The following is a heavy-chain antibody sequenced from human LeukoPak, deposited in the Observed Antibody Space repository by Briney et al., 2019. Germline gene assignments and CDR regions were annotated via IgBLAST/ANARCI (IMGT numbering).Heavy chain of an antibody. J-gene: IGHJ4*02. CDR1: GFTFGSYS. Sequence: GGSLRLSCAASGFTFGSYSMNWVRQAPGKGLEWVGFIRSQIYGGTPEYAASVKGRFTISRDDSEGVAYLQMNSLKTEDTAVYYCTRDQTPYYWGQGTLVTVSS. CDR3: TRDQTPYY. CDR2: IRSQIYGGTP. V-gene: IGHV3-49*04.